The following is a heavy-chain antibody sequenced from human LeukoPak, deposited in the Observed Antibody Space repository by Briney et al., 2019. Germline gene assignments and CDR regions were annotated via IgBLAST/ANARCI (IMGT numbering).Heavy chain of an antibody. Sequence: GGSLRLSCVASGFTFTNFAMTWVRQPPGKGLEWVSSITGSSGTTYDADSVRGRFTISRDVSKNTLYLQMNGLRAEDTATYYCAKGTAVTPLYYFDYWGQGVLVTVSS. CDR1: GFTFTNFA. CDR3: AKGTAVTPLYYFDY. J-gene: IGHJ4*02. CDR2: ITGSSGTT. V-gene: IGHV3-23*01. D-gene: IGHD4-17*01.